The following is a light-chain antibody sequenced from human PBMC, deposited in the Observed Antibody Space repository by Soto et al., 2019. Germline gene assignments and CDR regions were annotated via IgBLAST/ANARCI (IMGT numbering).Light chain of an antibody. CDR2: GAS. CDR1: QDISTL. V-gene: IGKV1D-12*01. CDR3: QQADSFPLT. J-gene: IGKJ4*01. Sequence: DIQMTQSPSSVSASIGDTVTITCRASQDISTLLAWYQQKPGKAPKLLIYGASTLESGVPSRFSVRGSGTDFTLTISSLQSEDFATYFCQQADSFPLTFGGGTKVEIK.